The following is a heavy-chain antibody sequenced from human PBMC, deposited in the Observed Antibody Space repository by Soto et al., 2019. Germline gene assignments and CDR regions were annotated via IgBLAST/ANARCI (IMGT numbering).Heavy chain of an antibody. V-gene: IGHV3-66*01. D-gene: IGHD3-10*01. CDR2: IYSGGST. J-gene: IGHJ6*02. CDR1: GCTVSNNY. Sequence: PGGSLRLSCAASGCTVSNNYMSWVRQAPGKGLEWVSVIYSGGSTYYADSVKGRFTISRDNSKNTLYLQMNSLRAEDTAVYYCASSRYYGSGSYKGMDVWGQGTTVTVSS. CDR3: ASSRYYGSGSYKGMDV.